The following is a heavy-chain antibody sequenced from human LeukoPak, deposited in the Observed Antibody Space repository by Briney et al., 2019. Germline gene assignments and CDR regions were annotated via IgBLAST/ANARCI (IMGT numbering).Heavy chain of an antibody. Sequence: GASVPVSCMAPGYTFTNYDVNWVRQAPGQGLEWMGWMNPNSGDTGYAQKFQGRITMTRNTSISTAYMELSSLRSEDTAVYYCARDYYGSGSSRDPWGQGTLVTVSS. CDR2: MNPNSGDT. J-gene: IGHJ5*02. CDR1: GYTFTNYD. CDR3: ARDYYGSGSSRDP. D-gene: IGHD3-10*01. V-gene: IGHV1-8*01.